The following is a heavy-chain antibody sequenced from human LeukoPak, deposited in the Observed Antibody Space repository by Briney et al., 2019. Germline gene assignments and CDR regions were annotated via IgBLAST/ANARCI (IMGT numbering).Heavy chain of an antibody. CDR2: IIPIFGTA. CDR1: GGTFSSYA. D-gene: IGHD3-22*01. CDR3: AREERADYYHSSGYYGY. J-gene: IGHJ4*02. Sequence: SVKVSCKASGGTFSSYAISWVRQAPGQGLEWMGRIIPIFGTANYAQKFQGRVTITTDESTSTAYMELSSLRSEDTAVYYCAREERADYYHSSGYYGYWGQGTLVTVSS. V-gene: IGHV1-69*05.